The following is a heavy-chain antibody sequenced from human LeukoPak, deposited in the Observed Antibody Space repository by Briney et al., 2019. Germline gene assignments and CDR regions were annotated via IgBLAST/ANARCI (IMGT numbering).Heavy chain of an antibody. D-gene: IGHD6-19*01. J-gene: IGHJ4*02. Sequence: GGSLRLSCAVSGFTFGDDYMSWIRQAPGQGLEWVSYISNSGGYTNYADSVAGRFTISRDNAENSLYLQMNSPRAEDTAVYYCARSRGAGPGAYFDYWGQGTLVTVTS. CDR3: ARSRGAGPGAYFDY. V-gene: IGHV3-11*03. CDR1: GFTFGDDY. CDR2: ISNSGGYT.